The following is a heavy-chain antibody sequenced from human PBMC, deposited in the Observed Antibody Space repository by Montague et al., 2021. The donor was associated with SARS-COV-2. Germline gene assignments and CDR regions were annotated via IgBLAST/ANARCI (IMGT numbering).Heavy chain of an antibody. V-gene: IGHV4-39*02. D-gene: IGHD3-22*01. CDR1: GGSITNNIDY. J-gene: IGHJ3*01. CDR3: ARLKRYFDSSGSPSAFDF. CDR2: IYYTGNT. Sequence: SETLSLTCTVSGGSITNNIDYWAWIRQPPGKGLEWIGCIYYTGNTHYNPSLKSRVTISVVTSKNHFTLKLSSVTAAETAVYYCARLKRYFDSSGSPSAFDFWGQGTKVTVSS.